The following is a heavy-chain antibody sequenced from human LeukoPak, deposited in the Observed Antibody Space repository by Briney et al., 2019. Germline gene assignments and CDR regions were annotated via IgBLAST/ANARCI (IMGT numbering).Heavy chain of an antibody. CDR2: INHSGST. CDR3: AICSTSCYPAITLDY. Sequence: SETLSLACAVYGGSFSGYYWIWIRQPPGKGLEWIGEINHSGSTNYNPSLKSRVTISVDTSKNQFSLKLSSVTAADTAVYYCAICSTSCYPAITLDYWGQGNLVTVSS. V-gene: IGHV4-34*01. J-gene: IGHJ4*02. CDR1: GGSFSGYY. D-gene: IGHD2-2*01.